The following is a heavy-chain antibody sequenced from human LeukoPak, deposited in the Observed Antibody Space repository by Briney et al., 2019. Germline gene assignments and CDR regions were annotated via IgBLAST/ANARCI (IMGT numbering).Heavy chain of an antibody. CDR2: IYPSGST. CDR3: ARDSSSGGFDY. J-gene: IGHJ4*02. Sequence: KPSETLSLTCTVSGGSISSGSYYWSWIRRPAGKGLEWIGRIYPSGSTNYNPSLKSRVTISVDTSKNHFALKLSSVSAADTAVYYCARDSSSGGFDYWGQGTLVTVSS. D-gene: IGHD6-6*01. CDR1: GGSISSGSYY. V-gene: IGHV4-61*02.